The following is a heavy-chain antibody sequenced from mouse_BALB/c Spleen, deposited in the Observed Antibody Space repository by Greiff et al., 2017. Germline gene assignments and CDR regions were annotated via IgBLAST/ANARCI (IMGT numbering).Heavy chain of an antibody. CDR3: ARTTTVVAPSMDD. D-gene: IGHD1-1*01. Sequence: EVQLQQSGPELVKPGASVKIPCKASGFTFTDYNMDWVKQSHGKSLEWIGDINPNNGGTIYNQKFKGKATLTVDKSSSTAYMELRSLTSEDTAVYYCARTTTVVAPSMDDWGQGTSVTVSS. J-gene: IGHJ4*01. V-gene: IGHV1-18*01. CDR1: GFTFTDYN. CDR2: INPNNGGT.